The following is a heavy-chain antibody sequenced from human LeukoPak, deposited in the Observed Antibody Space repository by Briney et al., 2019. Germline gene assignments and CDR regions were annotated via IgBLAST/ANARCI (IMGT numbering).Heavy chain of an antibody. CDR3: ARSSYSSNWSKDY. D-gene: IGHD4-23*01. CDR1: GGSISRSTNY. CDR2: IYYSGST. J-gene: IGHJ4*02. Sequence: PSETLSLTCTVSGGSISRSTNYWGWIRQPPGKGLEWIGSIYYSGSTYYNPSLKSRVTISVDASKNQFSLKVSSVTAAGTAVYYCARSSYSSNWSKDYWGQGTLVTVSS. V-gene: IGHV4-39*01.